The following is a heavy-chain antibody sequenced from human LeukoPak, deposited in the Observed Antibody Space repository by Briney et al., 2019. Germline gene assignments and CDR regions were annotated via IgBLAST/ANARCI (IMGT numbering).Heavy chain of an antibody. V-gene: IGHV1-2*02. D-gene: IGHD3-3*01. CDR2: INNKSGRT. CDR3: ARADFIDAGPYLIGP. J-gene: IGHJ5*02. Sequence: AGSVRLSCATSGYTFSGYYIHWVRQAPGKGLEWVVAINNKSGRTSSARKFRGRVTMTRDPSTTTVYMYMAWLTSDDTAIYFCARADFIDAGPYLIGPWGQGTLVTVSS. CDR1: GYTFSGYY.